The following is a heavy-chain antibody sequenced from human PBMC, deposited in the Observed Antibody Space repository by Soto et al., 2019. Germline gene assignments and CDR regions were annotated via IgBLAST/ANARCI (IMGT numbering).Heavy chain of an antibody. Sequence: SVKVSCKASGGTFSSYTISWVRQAPGQGLEWMGRIIPILCIANYAQKFQGRVTITADKSTSTAYMELSSLRSEDTAVYYCARLAVAGPNWFDPWGQGTLVTVSS. CDR3: ARLAVAGPNWFDP. J-gene: IGHJ5*02. D-gene: IGHD6-19*01. CDR2: IIPILCIA. V-gene: IGHV1-69*02. CDR1: GGTFSSYT.